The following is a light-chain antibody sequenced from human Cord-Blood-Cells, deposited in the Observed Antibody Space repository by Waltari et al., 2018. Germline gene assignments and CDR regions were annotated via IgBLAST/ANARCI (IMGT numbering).Light chain of an antibody. CDR2: QAS. CDR3: QAWDSSTVV. V-gene: IGLV3-1*01. CDR1: KSGDKY. J-gene: IGLJ2*01. Sequence: SYELTQQPSVSVSPGQTASITCSGDKSGDKYACWYQQKPGQSPVLVIYQASKRPSGIPELFSGSNSANTATLTISGTQAMDEADYYCQAWDSSTVVFGGGTKLTVL.